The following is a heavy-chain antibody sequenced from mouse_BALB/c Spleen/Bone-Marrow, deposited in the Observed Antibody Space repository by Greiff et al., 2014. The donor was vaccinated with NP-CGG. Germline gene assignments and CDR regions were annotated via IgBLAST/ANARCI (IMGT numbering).Heavy chain of an antibody. CDR3: ARELGLRLAY. J-gene: IGHJ3*01. Sequence: QVQLQQSGAELMKPGASVKISCKATGYTFSNYWIEWVKQRPGHGLEWIGEILPGSGSTNYNEKFKGKATFTADTSFNTAYMQLSSLTSEDSAVYYCARELGLRLAYWGQGTLVTVSA. V-gene: IGHV1-9*01. CDR2: ILPGSGST. CDR1: GYTFSNYW. D-gene: IGHD3-1*01.